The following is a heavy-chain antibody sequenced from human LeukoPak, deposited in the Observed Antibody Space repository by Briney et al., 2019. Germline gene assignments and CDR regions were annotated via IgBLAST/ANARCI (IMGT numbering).Heavy chain of an antibody. CDR1: GVSFSGYY. CDR2: INHSGST. CDR3: ARRIAAHNTYYYYYYMDV. J-gene: IGHJ6*03. D-gene: IGHD6-6*01. V-gene: IGHV4-34*01. Sequence: SSETLSLTCAVYGVSFSGYYWSWIRQPPGKGLEWIGEINHSGSTNYNPSLKSRVTISVDTSKNQFSLKLSSVTAADTAVYYCARRIAAHNTYYYYYYMDVWGKGTTVTVSS.